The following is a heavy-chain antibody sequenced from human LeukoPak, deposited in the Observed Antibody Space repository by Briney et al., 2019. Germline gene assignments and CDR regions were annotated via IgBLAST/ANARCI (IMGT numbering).Heavy chain of an antibody. CDR3: ARVDYYDSSGDYYFDY. J-gene: IGHJ4*02. CDR2: INAGNGNT. V-gene: IGHV1-3*01. CDR1: GYTFTSYA. Sequence: ASVKVSCKASGYTFTSYAMHWVRQAPGQRLEWMGWINAGNGNTKYSQKSQGRVTITRDTSASTAYMELSSLRSEDTAVYYCARVDYYDSSGDYYFDYWGQGTLITVSS. D-gene: IGHD3-22*01.